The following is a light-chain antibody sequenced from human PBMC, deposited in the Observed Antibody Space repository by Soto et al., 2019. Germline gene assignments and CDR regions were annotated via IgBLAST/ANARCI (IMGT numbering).Light chain of an antibody. CDR1: QSVSSN. CDR3: QQYHNWPPIT. J-gene: IGKJ5*01. Sequence: EIVMTQSPGTLSVSPGERATLSCRASQSVSSNLAWYQQKPGQAPRLLIYGASTRATGIPARFSGSGSGTEFTLTISSLQSEDFALYFCQQYHNWPPITFGQGTRLEIK. CDR2: GAS. V-gene: IGKV3-15*01.